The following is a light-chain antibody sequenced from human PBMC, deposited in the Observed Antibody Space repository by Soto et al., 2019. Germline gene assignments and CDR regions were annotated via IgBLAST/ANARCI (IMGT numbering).Light chain of an antibody. CDR1: QSVSSN. J-gene: IGKJ1*01. CDR3: QQYNNWPGT. V-gene: IGKV3-15*01. CDR2: GAS. Sequence: EIVMTQSPATLSVSPGERATLSCRASQSVSSNLAWYQQKPGQAPRLLIYGASTRATGIPARFSGSGSGTEFTLTICSLQSEDFAVYYCQQYNNWPGTFGQGTKVDIK.